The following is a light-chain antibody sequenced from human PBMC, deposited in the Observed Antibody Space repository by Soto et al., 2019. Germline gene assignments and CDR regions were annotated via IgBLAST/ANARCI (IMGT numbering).Light chain of an antibody. CDR2: EVN. CDR3: SSYTTENTSV. CDR1: SSDVGGYNY. Sequence: QSALTQPASVSGSPGQSITIFCTGNSSDVGGYNYVSWYQQYPGKAPTLMIYEVNNRPSGVSNRFSGAKSGNTASLTISGLQADDEADYYCSSYTTENTSVFGGGTKLTVL. V-gene: IGLV2-14*01. J-gene: IGLJ2*01.